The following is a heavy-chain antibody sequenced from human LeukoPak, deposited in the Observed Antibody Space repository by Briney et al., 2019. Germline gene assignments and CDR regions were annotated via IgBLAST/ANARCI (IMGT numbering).Heavy chain of an antibody. Sequence: PSETLSLTCAVYGGSFSGYYWSWIRQPPGKGLEWIGEINHSGSTNYNPSLKSQVTISVDTSKNQFSLKLSSVTAADTAVYYCARGGRIVVVVAARRYNWFDPWGQGTLVTVSS. V-gene: IGHV4-34*01. D-gene: IGHD2-15*01. CDR3: ARGGRIVVVVAARRYNWFDP. CDR2: INHSGST. CDR1: GGSFSGYY. J-gene: IGHJ5*02.